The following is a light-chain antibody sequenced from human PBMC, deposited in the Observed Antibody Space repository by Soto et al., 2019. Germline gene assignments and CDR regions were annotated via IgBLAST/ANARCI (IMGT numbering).Light chain of an antibody. V-gene: IGKV2-28*01. Sequence: DIVMTQSPLSLPATPGEPASISCRSSQSLLHSNGYNYLDWYLQKPGQSPQLLIYLGSNRASGVPDRFSGSGSGTDFTLKISRVEAEDVGVYYCMQALQTLGTFGQGTKVEIK. CDR3: MQALQTLGT. CDR2: LGS. J-gene: IGKJ1*01. CDR1: QSLLHSNGYNY.